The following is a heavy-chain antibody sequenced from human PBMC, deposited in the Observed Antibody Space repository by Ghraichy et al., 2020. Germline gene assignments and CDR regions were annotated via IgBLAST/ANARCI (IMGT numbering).Heavy chain of an antibody. D-gene: IGHD5-12*01. V-gene: IGHV4-59*01. J-gene: IGHJ4*02. CDR3: ARDSGYSGSPSFVD. Sequence: SETLSLTCTVSGGSISSYYWSWIRQPPGKGLEWIGYIYYSGSTNYNPSLKSRVTISVDTSKNQFSLKLSSVTAADTAVYYCARDSGYSGSPSFVDWGQGTLVTVSS. CDR1: GGSISSYY. CDR2: IYYSGST.